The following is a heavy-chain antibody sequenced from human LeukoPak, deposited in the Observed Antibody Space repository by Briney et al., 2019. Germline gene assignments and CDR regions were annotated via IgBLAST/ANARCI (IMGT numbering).Heavy chain of an antibody. CDR3: ARSLLRYFDWPSPPDY. D-gene: IGHD3-9*01. V-gene: IGHV1-2*02. Sequence: ASVKVPCKASGYTFTGYYMHWVRQAPGQGLEWMGWINPNSGGTNYAQKFQGRVTMTRDTSISTAYMELSRLRSDDTAVYYCARSLLRYFDWPSPPDYWGQGTLVTVSS. J-gene: IGHJ4*02. CDR1: GYTFTGYY. CDR2: INPNSGGT.